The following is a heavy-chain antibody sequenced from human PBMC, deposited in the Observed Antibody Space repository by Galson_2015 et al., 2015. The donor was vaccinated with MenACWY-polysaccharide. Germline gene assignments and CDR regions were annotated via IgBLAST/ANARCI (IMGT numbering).Heavy chain of an antibody. CDR1: GFTFSSYG. V-gene: IGHV3-23*01. D-gene: IGHD4-17*01. Sequence: SLRLSCAASGFTFSSYGMSWVRQAPGKGLEWVSGISGRGSSTYYADSVKGRFTISRDNSKNTLYLQMNSLRADDTAVYYCAKERTTVDIWGQGTMVTVSS. J-gene: IGHJ3*02. CDR3: AKERTTVDI. CDR2: ISGRGSST.